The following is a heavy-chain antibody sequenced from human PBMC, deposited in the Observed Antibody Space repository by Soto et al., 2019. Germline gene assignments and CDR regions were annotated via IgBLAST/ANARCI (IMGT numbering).Heavy chain of an antibody. Sequence: SETLSLTCAVYGGSFSGYNWSWIRQPQGKGLEWLGEINHSGSSNYNPYLKSLVTISVDTSKNQFSRKLSSVTAADTAVYYCAIYITLGSSWNCFDPWCQGCLVTVAS. CDR1: GGSFSGYN. J-gene: IGHJ5*02. V-gene: IGHV4-34*01. CDR2: INHSGSS. CDR3: AIYITLGSSWNCFDP. D-gene: IGHD6-13*01.